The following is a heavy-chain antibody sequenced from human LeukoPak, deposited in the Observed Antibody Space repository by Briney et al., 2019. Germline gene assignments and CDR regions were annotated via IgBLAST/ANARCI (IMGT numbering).Heavy chain of an antibody. CDR2: IYHSGNN. J-gene: IGHJ4*02. CDR3: ATNLYGSGNYFAY. CDR1: GYFISTGYY. V-gene: IGHV4-38-2*02. D-gene: IGHD3-10*01. Sequence: SETLSLTCTVSGYFISTGYYWGWIRQSPGKGLEWIAIIYHSGNNYYNPSLKSRVTISVDTSKNQFSLKLTSVTAADTAVHYCATNLYGSGNYFAYWGQGTLVTVSS.